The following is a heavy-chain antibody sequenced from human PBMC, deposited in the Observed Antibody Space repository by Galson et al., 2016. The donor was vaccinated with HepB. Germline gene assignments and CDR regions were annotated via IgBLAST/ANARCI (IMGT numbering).Heavy chain of an antibody. V-gene: IGHV3-30*03. CDR1: GLTLSSYA. J-gene: IGHJ4*02. CDR2: ISNDGNNK. CDR3: AGAFDF. D-gene: IGHD3-16*01. Sequence: SLRLSCAASGLTLSSYAVTWVRQAPGKGLDWVAVISNDGNNKYYADSVKGRFTISRDNSKNTLYLQMNSLRPEDTSLYYCAGAFDFWGQGILVTVSS.